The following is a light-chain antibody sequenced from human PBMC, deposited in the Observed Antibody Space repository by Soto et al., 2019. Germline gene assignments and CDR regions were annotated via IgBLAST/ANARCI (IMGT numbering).Light chain of an antibody. Sequence: DIQMTQSPSTLSASVGDRVTITCRASQSISSWLAWYQQKPGKAPNLLIYKASSLESGVPSRFSGSGSGTEFTLTISSLQPDDFATYYCQQYGSYWTFGQGTKVEIK. CDR2: KAS. CDR1: QSISSW. J-gene: IGKJ1*01. V-gene: IGKV1-5*03. CDR3: QQYGSYWT.